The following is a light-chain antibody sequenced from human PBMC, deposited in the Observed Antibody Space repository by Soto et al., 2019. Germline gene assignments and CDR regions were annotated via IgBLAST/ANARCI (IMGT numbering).Light chain of an antibody. CDR1: QSVSSW. CDR2: KAS. V-gene: IGKV1-5*03. J-gene: IGKJ1*01. Sequence: DIQMTQSPSTLSASVGDRVTITCRASQSVSSWLAWYQQKPGKAPKLLIYKASSLDSGVPSRFSGSGSGTEFTLTISILQPDDFATYYCQQYDSAWTFGEGTTVEIK. CDR3: QQYDSAWT.